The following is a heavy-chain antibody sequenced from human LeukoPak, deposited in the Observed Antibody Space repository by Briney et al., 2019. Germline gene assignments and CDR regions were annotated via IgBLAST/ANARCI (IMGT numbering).Heavy chain of an antibody. V-gene: IGHV4-59*01. CDR3: ARVLRGYSYGYYFDY. CDR1: GGSISSYY. D-gene: IGHD5-18*01. CDR2: IYYSGST. J-gene: IGHJ4*02. Sequence: PSETLSLTCTVSGGSISSYYWSWIRQPPGKGLEWIGYIYYSGSTNYNPSLKSRVTISVDTSKNQFSLKLSSVTAADTAVYYCARVLRGYSYGYYFDYWGQGTLVTVSS.